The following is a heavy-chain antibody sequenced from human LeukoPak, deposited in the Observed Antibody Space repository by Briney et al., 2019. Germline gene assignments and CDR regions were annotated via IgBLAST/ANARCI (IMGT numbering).Heavy chain of an antibody. V-gene: IGHV4-39*01. Sequence: SETLSLTCTVSGGSIDSRSYYWDWIRQAPGKGLEWKGTIYHSGSTEYNPSLKSRVAIFVDTSKNQFSLILHSVAAADTAVYYCARRSEFDNTHYHYFDYWGQGALVTVSS. D-gene: IGHD2-15*01. CDR1: GGSIDSRSYY. J-gene: IGHJ4*02. CDR2: IYHSGST. CDR3: ARRSEFDNTHYHYFDY.